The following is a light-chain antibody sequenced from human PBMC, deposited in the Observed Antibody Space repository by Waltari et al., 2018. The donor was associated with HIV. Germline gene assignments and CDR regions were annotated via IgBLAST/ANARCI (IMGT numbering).Light chain of an antibody. J-gene: IGLJ2*01. CDR1: SSNIGSNT. V-gene: IGLV1-44*01. CDR3: AAWDDSLNVV. CDR2: SNT. Sequence: QSVLTQPPSASGTPGQRVTISCSGSSSNIGSNTVNWYQQLPGTAPKLLIYSNTERPSGVPDRFAGSKSGTSASLAISGLQSEDEADYYCAAWDDSLNVVFGGGTKLTVL.